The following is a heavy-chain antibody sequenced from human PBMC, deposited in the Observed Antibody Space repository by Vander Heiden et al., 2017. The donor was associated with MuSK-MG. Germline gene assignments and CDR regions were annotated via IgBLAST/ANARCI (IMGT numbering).Heavy chain of an antibody. J-gene: IGHJ6*02. V-gene: IGHV1-69*17. D-gene: IGHD2-21*02. CDR2: IIPIFGIA. Sequence: QVQLVQSGAEVKKPGSSVKVSCKASGGTFSSYATRWVRQAPGEGLEWMGGIIPIFGIANYAQKFQGRVTITADKSTSTAYMELSSLRSEDTAVYYCARARQVVVTAVWGYYGMDVWGQGTTVTVSS. CDR3: ARARQVVVTAVWGYYGMDV. CDR1: GGTFSSYA.